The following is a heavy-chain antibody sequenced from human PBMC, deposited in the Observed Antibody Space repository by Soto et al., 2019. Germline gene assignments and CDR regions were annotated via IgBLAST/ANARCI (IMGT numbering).Heavy chain of an antibody. CDR1: GFSISSGGYS. CDR3: AASEGYSYYYYGMDV. D-gene: IGHD5-18*01. CDR2: IYHSGST. V-gene: IGHV4-30-2*02. J-gene: IGHJ6*02. Sequence: SETLSLTCAVSGFSISSGGYSWGWIRQPPGKGLEWIGYIYHSGSTYYNPSLKSRVTISVDRSRNQFSLKLSSVTAADTAVYYCAASEGYSYYYYGMDVWGQGTTVTVSS.